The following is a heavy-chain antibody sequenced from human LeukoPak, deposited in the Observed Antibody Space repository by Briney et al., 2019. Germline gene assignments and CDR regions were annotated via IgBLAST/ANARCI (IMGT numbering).Heavy chain of an antibody. CDR2: IKTKTDGVTT. J-gene: IGHJ3*02. D-gene: IGHD5-12*01. V-gene: IGHV3-15*01. CDR3: TGFETSGPDAFDI. Sequence: GGSLRVSCAASGFTFSKAWMSWVRQAPGKGLEWVGRIKTKTDGVTTDYAAPVKGRFTISRDDSKNTVYLQVTSLKIEDTAVYFCTGFETSGPDAFDIWGRGTMVTVSS. CDR1: GFTFSKAW.